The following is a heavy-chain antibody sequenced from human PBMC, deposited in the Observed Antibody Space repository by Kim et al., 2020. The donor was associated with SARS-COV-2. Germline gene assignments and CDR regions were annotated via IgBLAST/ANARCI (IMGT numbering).Heavy chain of an antibody. CDR2: MSYDGSVK. Sequence: GGSLRLSCAASGFTFPRYGMHWVRQAPGKGLELVTLMSYDGSVKKYADSVKGRFTISRDDSKDTLYLQMNSLRADDTAVYYCARGLTSPLDYWGQGTLVTVSS. J-gene: IGHJ4*02. CDR3: ARGLTSPLDY. CDR1: GFTFPRYG. D-gene: IGHD2-2*01. V-gene: IGHV3-30*03.